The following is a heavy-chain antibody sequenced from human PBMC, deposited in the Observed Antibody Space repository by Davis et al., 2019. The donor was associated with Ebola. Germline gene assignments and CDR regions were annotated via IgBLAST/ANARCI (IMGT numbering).Heavy chain of an antibody. Sequence: SETLSLTCAVYGGSFSGYYWSWIRQPPGKGLEWIGEINHSGSTNYNPSLKNRVTISVDTSKNQFSLKLSSVTAADTAVYYCASLGGIAAAGTLYYYYGMDVWGQGTTVTVSS. CDR1: GGSFSGYY. J-gene: IGHJ6*02. D-gene: IGHD6-13*01. CDR2: INHSGST. V-gene: IGHV4-34*01. CDR3: ASLGGIAAAGTLYYYYGMDV.